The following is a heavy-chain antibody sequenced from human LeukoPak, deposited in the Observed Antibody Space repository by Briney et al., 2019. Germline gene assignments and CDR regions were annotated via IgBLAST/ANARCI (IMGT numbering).Heavy chain of an antibody. CDR2: INPSGGST. CDR1: GYTFTSYY. J-gene: IGHJ4*02. D-gene: IGHD3-22*01. V-gene: IGHV1-46*01. CDR3: AREPAHYYDSSAAGDY. Sequence: ASVKVSCKASGYTFTSYYMHWVRQAPGEGLEWMGIINPSGGSTSYAQKFQGRVTMTRDMSTSTVYMELSSLRSEDTAVYYCAREPAHYYDSSAAGDYWGQGTLVTVSS.